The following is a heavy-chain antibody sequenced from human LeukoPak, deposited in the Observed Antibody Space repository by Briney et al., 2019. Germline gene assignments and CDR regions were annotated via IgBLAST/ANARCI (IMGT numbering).Heavy chain of an antibody. CDR3: ARDPHYYDSSGSGDAFDI. Sequence: PGGSLSLSCAASGFPVSSNYMSWVRQAPGKGLEWVSFIYSGGSTYYVDSVQGRVTNSRDNSKNTLYLQMNSLRAEDTAVYYCARDPHYYDSSGSGDAFDIWGQGTMVTVSS. CDR2: IYSGGST. CDR1: GFPVSSNY. J-gene: IGHJ3*02. V-gene: IGHV3-53*01. D-gene: IGHD3-22*01.